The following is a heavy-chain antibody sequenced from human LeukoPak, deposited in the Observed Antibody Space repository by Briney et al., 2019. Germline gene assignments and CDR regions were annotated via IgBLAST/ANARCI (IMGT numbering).Heavy chain of an antibody. CDR2: ISAYNGNT. CDR3: ARVPPMYSSGWDKTFDY. V-gene: IGHV1-18*01. CDR1: GYTFTSYG. Sequence: ASVKVSCKASGYTFTSYGLSWVRQAPGQGLEWMGWISAYNGNTNYAQKLQGRVTMTTDTSTSTAYMELRSLRSDDTAVYYCARVPPMYSSGWDKTFDYWGQGTLVTVSS. J-gene: IGHJ4*02. D-gene: IGHD6-19*01.